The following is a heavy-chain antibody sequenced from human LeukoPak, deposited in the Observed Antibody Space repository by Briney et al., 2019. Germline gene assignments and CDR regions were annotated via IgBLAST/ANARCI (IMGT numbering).Heavy chain of an antibody. Sequence: SVKVSCKASGGTFSSYAISWVRQAPGQGLEWMGGIIPIFGSANYAQKFQGRVTITADESTSTAYMELSSLRSEDTAVYYCARGPIYSGGPHWFDPWGQGTLVTVSS. CDR3: ARGPIYSGGPHWFDP. CDR2: IIPIFGSA. J-gene: IGHJ5*02. D-gene: IGHD2-15*01. V-gene: IGHV1-69*13. CDR1: GGTFSSYA.